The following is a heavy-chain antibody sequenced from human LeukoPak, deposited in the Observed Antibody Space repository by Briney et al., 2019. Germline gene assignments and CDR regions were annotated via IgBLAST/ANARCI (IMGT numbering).Heavy chain of an antibody. Sequence: PSETLSLTCTVSGGSISSSSYYWGWIRQPPGKGLEWIGSIYYSGSTCYNPSLKSRVTISVDTSKNQFSLKLSSVTAADTAVYYCARFPYYYGMDVWGQGTTVTVSS. CDR3: ARFPYYYGMDV. V-gene: IGHV4-39*01. CDR1: GGSISSSSYY. J-gene: IGHJ6*02. CDR2: IYYSGST.